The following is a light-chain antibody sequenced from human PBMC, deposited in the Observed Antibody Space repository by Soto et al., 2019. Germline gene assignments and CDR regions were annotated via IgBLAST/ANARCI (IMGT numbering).Light chain of an antibody. Sequence: EIVLTQSPATLSLSPGESATLSCRASQSVGTFLAWYQHKPGQAPRLLILDASTRATGVPPRFSGSKSGADFTLTISRLEPEDFAAYYCQQRRTWPLTFGGGTKVDIK. CDR2: DAS. CDR1: QSVGTF. V-gene: IGKV3-11*01. J-gene: IGKJ4*01. CDR3: QQRRTWPLT.